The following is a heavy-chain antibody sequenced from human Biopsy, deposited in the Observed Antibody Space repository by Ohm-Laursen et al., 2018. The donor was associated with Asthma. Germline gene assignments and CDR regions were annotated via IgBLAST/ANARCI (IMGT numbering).Heavy chain of an antibody. J-gene: IGHJ3*02. CDR3: ARTYYDFLTGQVNDAFAT. CDR2: INAGNGNT. CDR1: GGTFSSYA. D-gene: IGHD3-9*01. Sequence: AASVKVSCKASGGTFSSYAIHWVRQAPGQRLEWMGWINAGNGNTKYSQKFQGRVTITRDTSASTAYMELSSLRSEDTAVYYCARTYYDFLTGQVNDAFATWGQGTMVTVSS. V-gene: IGHV1-3*01.